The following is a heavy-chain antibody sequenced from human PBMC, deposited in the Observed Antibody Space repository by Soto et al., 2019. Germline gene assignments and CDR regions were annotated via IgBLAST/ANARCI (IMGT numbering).Heavy chain of an antibody. CDR2: ICYSGST. CDR1: GDSIRSGNHY. CDR3: ARHGNRYCSGGSCPDAFDI. D-gene: IGHD2-15*01. J-gene: IGHJ3*02. Sequence: SETLSLTCTVSGDSIRSGNHYWSWIRQPPGKGLEWIGYICYSGSTYYSPSLKSRVTISVDTSKNQFSLKLSSVTAADTAVYYCARHGNRYCSGGSCPDAFDIWGQGTMVTVSS. V-gene: IGHV4-30-4*01.